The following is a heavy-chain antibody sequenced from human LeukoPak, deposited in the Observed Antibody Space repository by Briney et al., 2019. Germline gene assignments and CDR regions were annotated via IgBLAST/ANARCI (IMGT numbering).Heavy chain of an antibody. Sequence: SETLSLTCTVSGGSISSGGYYWSWIRQPPGKGLEWIGYIYYSGSTNYNPSLKSRVTISVDTSKNQFSLKLSSVTAADTAVYYCARVRSTAVADYWGQGTLVTVSS. D-gene: IGHD5/OR15-5a*01. CDR1: GGSISSGGYY. CDR2: IYYSGST. J-gene: IGHJ4*02. CDR3: ARVRSTAVADY. V-gene: IGHV4-61*08.